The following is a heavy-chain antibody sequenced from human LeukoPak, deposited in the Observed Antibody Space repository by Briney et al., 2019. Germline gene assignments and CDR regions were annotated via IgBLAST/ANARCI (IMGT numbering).Heavy chain of an antibody. CDR1: GYTFTGNY. CDR3: ARGGGTVAPAPWVPFAY. Sequence: ASVKVSCKASGYTFTGNYMHWVRQAPGQGLEYMGYIDPNSGGTYYIQKFQGRVTMTRDMSINTAYVELSSLTSDDTAVYSCARGGGTVAPAPWVPFAYWGQGTLVTVSS. D-gene: IGHD4-11*01. CDR2: IDPNSGGT. J-gene: IGHJ4*02. V-gene: IGHV1-2*02.